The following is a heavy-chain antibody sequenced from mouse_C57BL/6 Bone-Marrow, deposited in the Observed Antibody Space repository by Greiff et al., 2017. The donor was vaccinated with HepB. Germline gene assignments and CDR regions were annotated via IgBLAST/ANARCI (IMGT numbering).Heavy chain of an antibody. D-gene: IGHD1-1*02. CDR3: ARYRLRWYFGY. Sequence: VQLKESGPGLAKPSQTLSLTCSVTGYSITSDYWNWIRKIPGNKLEYMGYISYSGGTNYIPSPKSRISITRDTSKNQYYLQLNSVTTEDTATDYCARYRLRWYFGYWGQGTTLTVAS. CDR2: ISYSGGT. V-gene: IGHV3-8*01. J-gene: IGHJ2*01. CDR1: GYSITSDY.